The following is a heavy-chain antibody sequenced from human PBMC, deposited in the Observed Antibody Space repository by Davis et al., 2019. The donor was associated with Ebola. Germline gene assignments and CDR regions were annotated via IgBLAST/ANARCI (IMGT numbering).Heavy chain of an antibody. CDR2: IYYSGST. J-gene: IGHJ4*02. CDR1: GGSISSSSYY. D-gene: IGHD3-3*01. CDR3: ARGGDYDFWSGYSY. Sequence: MPSETLSLTCTVSGGSISSSSYYWGWIRQPPGKGLECIGSIYYSGSTYYNPSLKSRVTISVDTSKNQFSLKLSSVTAADTAVYYCARGGDYDFWSGYSYWGQGTLVTVSS. V-gene: IGHV4-39*01.